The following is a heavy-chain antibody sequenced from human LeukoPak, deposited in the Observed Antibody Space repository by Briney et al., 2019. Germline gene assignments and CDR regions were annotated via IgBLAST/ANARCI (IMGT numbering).Heavy chain of an antibody. CDR3: ASATTAMVDY. V-gene: IGHV3-30*01. CDR1: GFPFSSYP. J-gene: IGHJ4*02. D-gene: IGHD5-18*01. Sequence: GSLSLSCAASGFPFSSYPMHWVRQAPGKGLEWVAVISYDGSYENYADSVKGRFTISRDNSKSTLYLQMNSLRAEDTAVYFCASATTAMVDYWGQGTLVTVSS. CDR2: ISYDGSYE.